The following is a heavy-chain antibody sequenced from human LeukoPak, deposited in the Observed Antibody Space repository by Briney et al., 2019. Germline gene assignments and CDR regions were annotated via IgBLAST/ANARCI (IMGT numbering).Heavy chain of an antibody. D-gene: IGHD5-18*01. J-gene: IGHJ4*02. CDR1: GFTFSTYA. V-gene: IGHV3-23*01. Sequence: PGGSLRLSCAASGFTFSTYAMSWVRQAPGKGLEWVSAISGSGGNTYYADSVKGRFTISRDNSKNTLYLQMNSLRAEDTAVYYCAKDGDSYGYGDFDYWGQGTLVTVSS. CDR2: ISGSGGNT. CDR3: AKDGDSYGYGDFDY.